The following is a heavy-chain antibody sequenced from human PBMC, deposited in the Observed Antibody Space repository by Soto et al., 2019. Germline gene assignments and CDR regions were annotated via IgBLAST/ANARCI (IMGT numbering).Heavy chain of an antibody. Sequence: PGGSLRLSCAASGFTVSSNYMSWVRQAPGKGLEWVSVIYSGGSTYYADSVKGRFTISRHNSKNTLYLQMNSLRAEDTAVYYCARAAPNYDILTGYYGTPFDYWGQGTLVTVSS. J-gene: IGHJ4*02. V-gene: IGHV3-53*04. D-gene: IGHD3-9*01. CDR2: IYSGGST. CDR3: ARAAPNYDILTGYYGTPFDY. CDR1: GFTVSSNY.